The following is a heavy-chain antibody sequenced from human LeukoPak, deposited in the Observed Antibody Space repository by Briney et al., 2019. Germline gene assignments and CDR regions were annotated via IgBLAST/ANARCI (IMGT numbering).Heavy chain of an antibody. CDR3: AGGLKIYGSGYYFTY. D-gene: IGHD3-10*01. CDR2: IYYSET. Sequence: SETLSLTCAVSGGSISSFYWSWIRQSPGKGLEWIGYIYYSETNYNPSLKSRVTISADTSKDQSSLKLTSVTAADTAVYYCAGGLKIYGSGYYFTYWGRGTLVTVSS. CDR1: GGSISSFY. V-gene: IGHV4-59*01. J-gene: IGHJ4*02.